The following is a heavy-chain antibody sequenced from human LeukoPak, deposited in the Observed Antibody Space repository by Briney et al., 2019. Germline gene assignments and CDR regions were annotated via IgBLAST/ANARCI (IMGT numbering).Heavy chain of an antibody. CDR3: ARASLPDFKTAEDRFDP. V-gene: IGHV4-34*01. CDR2: INHSGST. Sequence: PSETLSLTCAVYGGSFSGYYWSWIRQPPGKGLEWIGEINHSGSTNYNPSLKSRVTISVDTSKNQFSLKLSSVTAADTAVYYCARASLPDFKTAEDRFDPWGQGTLVTVSS. D-gene: IGHD3-3*01. CDR1: GGSFSGYY. J-gene: IGHJ5*02.